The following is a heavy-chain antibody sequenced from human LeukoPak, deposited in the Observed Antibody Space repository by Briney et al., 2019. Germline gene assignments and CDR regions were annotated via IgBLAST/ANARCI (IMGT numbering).Heavy chain of an antibody. CDR3: ARVGYSSGWRAPDFDY. V-gene: IGHV3-21*01. D-gene: IGHD6-19*01. J-gene: IGHJ4*02. CDR1: GFTFSSYS. CDR2: ISSSSSYI. Sequence: GGSLRLSCAASGFTFSSYSMTWVRQAPGKGLEWVSSISSSSSYIYYADSVKGRFTISRDNAKNSLYLQMNSLRADDTAVYYCARVGYSSGWRAPDFDYWGQGTLVTVSS.